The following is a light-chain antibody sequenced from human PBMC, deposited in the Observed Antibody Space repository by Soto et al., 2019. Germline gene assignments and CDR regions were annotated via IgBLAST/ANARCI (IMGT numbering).Light chain of an antibody. CDR1: QGISNY. J-gene: IGKJ3*01. Sequence: DIQRTQAPSSLSASVGDRGTITCRASQGISNYLAWYQQKPGKVPKLLIYAASTLQSGVPSRFSGSTSGAEFTLTITSLQPEDFATYYCLQHHIYPFTFGPGTKVDIK. V-gene: IGKV1-17*01. CDR3: LQHHIYPFT. CDR2: AAS.